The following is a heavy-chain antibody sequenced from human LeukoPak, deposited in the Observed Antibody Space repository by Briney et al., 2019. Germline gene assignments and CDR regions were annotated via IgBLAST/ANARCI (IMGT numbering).Heavy chain of an antibody. CDR1: GFTFSSYS. CDR2: ISSSSSYI. D-gene: IGHD3-22*01. V-gene: IGHV3-21*01. CDR3: ARVRSYDSSVGYAFDI. Sequence: GGSLRLSCAASGFTFSSYSMNWVRKAPGKGLEWVSSISSSSSYIYYADSVKGRFTISRDNAKNSLYLQMNSLRAEDTAVYYCARVRSYDSSVGYAFDIWGQGTMVTVSS. J-gene: IGHJ3*02.